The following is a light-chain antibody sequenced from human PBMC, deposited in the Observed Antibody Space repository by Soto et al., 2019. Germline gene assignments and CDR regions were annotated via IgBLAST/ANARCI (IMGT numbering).Light chain of an antibody. Sequence: EIVLTQSPGTLSLSPGERATLSCRASQSVSSNYLAWYQQKPGQAPRLLIYAASSRATGIPARFSGSGSGTDFALTISRLEPEDFAVYYCQQYGSSPTFGQGTKLESK. J-gene: IGKJ2*01. V-gene: IGKV3-20*01. CDR2: AAS. CDR1: QSVSSNY. CDR3: QQYGSSPT.